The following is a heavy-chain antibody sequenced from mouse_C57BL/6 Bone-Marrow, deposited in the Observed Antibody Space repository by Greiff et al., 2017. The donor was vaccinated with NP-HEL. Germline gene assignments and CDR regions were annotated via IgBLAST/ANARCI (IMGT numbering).Heavy chain of an antibody. CDR1: GYTFTDYE. D-gene: IGHD1-1*01. Sequence: QVQLKESGAELVRPGASVTLSCKASGYTFTDYEMHWVKQTPVHGLEWIGAIDPETGGTAYNQKFKGKAILTADKSSSTAYMELRSLTSEDSAVYYCTSRGTTPYWGQGTLVTVSA. J-gene: IGHJ3*01. CDR2: IDPETGGT. CDR3: TSRGTTPY. V-gene: IGHV1-15*01.